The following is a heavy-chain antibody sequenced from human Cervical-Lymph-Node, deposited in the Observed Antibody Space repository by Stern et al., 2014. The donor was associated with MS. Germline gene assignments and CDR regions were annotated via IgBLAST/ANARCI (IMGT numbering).Heavy chain of an antibody. CDR3: ARHKGSGLRNFDY. Sequence: QLQLQESGPGLVKPSETLSLTCTVSGGSISSSSYYWGWIRQPPGKGLEWIGSIYYSGSTYYNPSLKSRVTISVDTSQNQFSLKLTSGTAADTAVYYCARHKGSGLRNFDYWGQGTLVTVSP. CDR1: GGSISSSSYY. V-gene: IGHV4-39*01. D-gene: IGHD6-19*01. J-gene: IGHJ4*02. CDR2: IYYSGST.